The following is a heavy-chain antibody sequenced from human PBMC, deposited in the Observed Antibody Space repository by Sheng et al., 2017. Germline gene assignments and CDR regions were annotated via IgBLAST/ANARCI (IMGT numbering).Heavy chain of an antibody. CDR3: AREGGDLVVPVAAPDY. J-gene: IGHJ4*02. D-gene: IGHD2-15*01. Sequence: QVQLVQSGAEVKKPGASVKVSYKTSGYTFTNFGLTWVRQAPGQGPEWMGWISPYNGNTIYAPKFQDRFTMTTDRSTNTAFMELGSLRSDDTAVYFCAREGGDLVVPVAAPDYWGQGTLVTVSS. V-gene: IGHV1-18*01. CDR1: GYTFTNFG. CDR2: ISPYNGNT.